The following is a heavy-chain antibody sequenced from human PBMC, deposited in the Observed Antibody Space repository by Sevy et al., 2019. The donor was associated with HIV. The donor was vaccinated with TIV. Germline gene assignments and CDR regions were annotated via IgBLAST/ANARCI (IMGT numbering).Heavy chain of an antibody. V-gene: IGHV3-33*01. CDR1: GFTFSSYG. J-gene: IGHJ4*02. CDR3: ARGEEWQYYFDY. D-gene: IGHD3-3*01. Sequence: GGSLRLSCAASGFTFSSYGMHWVRQAPGKGLEWVAVIWYDGSNKYYADSVKGRFTISRDNSKNTLYLQMNSLRAEDTAVYYCARGEEWQYYFDYWGQGTLATVSS. CDR2: IWYDGSNK.